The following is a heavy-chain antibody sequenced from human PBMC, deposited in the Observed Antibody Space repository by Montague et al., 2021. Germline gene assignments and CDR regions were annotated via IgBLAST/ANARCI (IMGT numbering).Heavy chain of an antibody. CDR2: ITSDGSDT. Sequence: SLRLSCAASGFSFSSLWMHWVRQAPGKGLVWVSRITSDGSDTNYADSVKGRFTISRDNAKSTLYLQMNSLRDEDTAVYYCVRDRPTAWFDSWGQGTLVTVSS. J-gene: IGHJ5*01. D-gene: IGHD5-18*01. CDR1: GFSFSSLW. V-gene: IGHV3-74*01. CDR3: VRDRPTAWFDS.